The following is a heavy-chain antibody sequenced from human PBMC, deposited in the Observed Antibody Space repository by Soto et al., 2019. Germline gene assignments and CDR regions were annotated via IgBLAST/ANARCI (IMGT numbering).Heavy chain of an antibody. D-gene: IGHD2-21*02. V-gene: IGHV1-69*13. CDR3: ARDLLYCGGDCYHAPLYYYYYGMDV. J-gene: IGHJ6*02. CDR1: GGTFSSYA. Sequence: GASVKVSCKASGGTFSSYAISWVRQAPGQGLEWMGGIIPIFGTANYAQKFQGRVTITADESTSTAYMELGSLRSEDTAVYYCARDLLYCGGDCYHAPLYYYYYGMDVWGQGTTVTVSS. CDR2: IIPIFGTA.